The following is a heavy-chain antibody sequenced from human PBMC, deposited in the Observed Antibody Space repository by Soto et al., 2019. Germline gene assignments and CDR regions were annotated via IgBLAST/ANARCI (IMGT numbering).Heavy chain of an antibody. CDR2: IYDSGST. J-gene: IGHJ5*02. D-gene: IGHD2-8*01. V-gene: IGHV4-30-4*01. CDR1: GGSISSGDYY. CDR3: ARDNGVGP. Sequence: QVQLQESGPGLVKPSQTLSLTCTVSGGSISSGDYYWSWIRQPPGKGLEWIGYIYDSGSTYYNSSLKSRVNITLDTSKNQFSLKLTSATAADTAVYYCARDNGVGPWGQGTLVTVSS.